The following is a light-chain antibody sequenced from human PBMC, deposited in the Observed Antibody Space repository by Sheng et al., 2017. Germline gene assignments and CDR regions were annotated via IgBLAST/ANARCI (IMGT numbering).Light chain of an antibody. J-gene: IGLJ1*01. CDR3: QSYDSSLSSCV. Sequence: QSVLTQPPSASGTPGQRVTLSCSGGSSNIGVNSVTWYLQLPGSAPKLLIFSDDQRPSGVPGRFSGSRSGTSASLAITGLQAEDEADYYCQSYDSSLSSCVFGTGTRVTVL. CDR1: SSNIGVNS. V-gene: IGLV1-44*01. CDR2: SDD.